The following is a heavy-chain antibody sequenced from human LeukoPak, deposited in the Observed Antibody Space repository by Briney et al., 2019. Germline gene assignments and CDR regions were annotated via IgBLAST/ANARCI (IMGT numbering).Heavy chain of an antibody. CDR2: IYHSGST. J-gene: IGHJ4*02. V-gene: IGHV4-4*02. D-gene: IGHD4-17*01. CDR3: ARNGYYSVDY. CDR1: GGSITNNW. Sequence: HSETLSLTCVVSGGSITNNWWSWVRQPPGKGLEWIGEIYHSGSTTYNPSLKSRVTISIDTSKTQFSLKLSSVTAADTAVYYCARNGYYSVDYWGQGTLVTVSS.